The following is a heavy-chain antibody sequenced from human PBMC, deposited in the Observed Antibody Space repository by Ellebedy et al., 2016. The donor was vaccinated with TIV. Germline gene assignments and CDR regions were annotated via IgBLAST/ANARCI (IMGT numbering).Heavy chain of an antibody. J-gene: IGHJ4*02. Sequence: SETLSLTCTVYGDSFSNYYLSWIRQPPGKGLEWIGYIYYSGSTNYNPSLKSRVTISVDTPKNQFSLKLSSVTAADTAVYYCARLSHQIPDWGQGILVTVSS. CDR1: GDSFSNYY. CDR2: IYYSGST. V-gene: IGHV4-59*08. CDR3: ARLSHQIPD.